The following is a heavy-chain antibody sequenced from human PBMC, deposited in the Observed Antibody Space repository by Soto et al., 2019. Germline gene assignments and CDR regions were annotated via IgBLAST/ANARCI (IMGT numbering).Heavy chain of an antibody. CDR3: ARGLVKGLGRKWLRLGGRWFDP. CDR2: INHSGST. CDR1: GASLSDNY. D-gene: IGHD5-12*01. V-gene: IGHV4-34*01. Sequence: PSETLSLTCAVYGASLSDNYCNWLRQPPGKGLEWIGEINHSGSTNYNPSLKSRVTISVDTSKNQFSLKLSSVTAADTAVYYCARGLVKGLGRKWLRLGGRWFDPWGQGTLVTVSS. J-gene: IGHJ5*02.